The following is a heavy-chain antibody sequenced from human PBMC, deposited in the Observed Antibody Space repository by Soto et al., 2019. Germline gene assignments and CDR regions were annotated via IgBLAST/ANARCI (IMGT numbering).Heavy chain of an antibody. CDR1: GFTFSSYE. J-gene: IGHJ6*02. V-gene: IGHV3-48*03. Sequence: EVQLVESGGGLVQPGGSLRLSCAASGFTFSSYEMNWVRQAPGKGLEWVSYISSSGSTIYYADSVKGRFTISRDNAKNSLYLQMNSLRAEDTAVYYCARSLGYCTNGVCSAGIANYYYYYYGMDVWGQGTTVTVSS. D-gene: IGHD2-8*01. CDR2: ISSSGSTI. CDR3: ARSLGYCTNGVCSAGIANYYYYYYGMDV.